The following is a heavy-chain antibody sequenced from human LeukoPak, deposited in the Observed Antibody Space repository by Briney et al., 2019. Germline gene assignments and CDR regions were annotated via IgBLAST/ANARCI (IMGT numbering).Heavy chain of an antibody. CDR1: GYSFTSHG. Sequence: GASVKVSCKVSGYSFTSHGITWVRQAPGPGLEWLGWISPYTNNTNYARKFQSRVAMTTGIPTTTAYMELRSLRSDDTAVYYCTIGTGNFVPRGYYYGLDVWGQGTTVTVSS. D-gene: IGHD3-3*01. J-gene: IGHJ6*02. CDR3: TIGTGNFVPRGYYYGLDV. CDR2: ISPYTNNT. V-gene: IGHV1-18*01.